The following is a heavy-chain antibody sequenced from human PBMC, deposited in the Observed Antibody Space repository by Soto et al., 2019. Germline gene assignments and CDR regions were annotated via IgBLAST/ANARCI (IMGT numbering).Heavy chain of an antibody. CDR1: GYTLTELS. V-gene: IGHV1-24*01. CDR3: AREMDTAMEYYYGMDV. CDR2: FDPEDGET. J-gene: IGHJ6*02. Sequence: ASVKVSCKVSGYTLTELSMHWVRQAPGKGLEWMGGFDPEDGETIYAQKFQGRVTITRDTSASTAYMELSSLRSEDTAVYYCAREMDTAMEYYYGMDVWGQGTTVTVSS. D-gene: IGHD5-18*01.